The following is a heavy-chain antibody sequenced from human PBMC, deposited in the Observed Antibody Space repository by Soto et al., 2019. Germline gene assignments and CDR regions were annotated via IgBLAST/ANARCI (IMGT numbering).Heavy chain of an antibody. J-gene: IGHJ4*02. CDR3: QTYCSGGSCLTDY. D-gene: IGHD2-15*01. CDR2: FDPEDGET. CDR1: GYTLTELS. Sequence: ASVKVSCKVSGYTLTELSMYWVRQAPGKGLEWMGGFDPEDGETIYAQKFQGRVTMTEDTSTDTAYMELSSLRSEDTAVYYCQTYCSGGSCLTDYWGQGTLVTVSS. V-gene: IGHV1-24*01.